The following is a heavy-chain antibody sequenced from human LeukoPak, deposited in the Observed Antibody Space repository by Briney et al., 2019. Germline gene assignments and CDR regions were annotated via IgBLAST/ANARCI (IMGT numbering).Heavy chain of an antibody. J-gene: IGHJ4*02. D-gene: IGHD3-9*01. CDR2: VNWNGDNT. CDR3: ARGFDGNFDY. Sequence: GGSLRLSCTASGFTFDDYGMSWVRQAPGKGLEWVSGVNWNGDNTDYADSVKGRFTISRDNAKNSLYLQMNSLRAEDTALYYCARGFDGNFDYWGQGTLVTVSP. CDR1: GFTFDDYG. V-gene: IGHV3-20*04.